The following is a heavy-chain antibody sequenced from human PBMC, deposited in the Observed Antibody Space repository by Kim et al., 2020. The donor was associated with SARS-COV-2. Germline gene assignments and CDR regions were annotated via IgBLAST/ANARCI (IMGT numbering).Heavy chain of an antibody. CDR3: ARESGGGRGWYRREYNW. CDR1: GGSFSGYY. J-gene: IGHJ5*01. V-gene: IGHV4-34*01. Sequence: SETLSLTCAVYGGSFSGYYWSWIRQPPGNGLEWIGEINHSGSTNYNPSLKSRVTISVDTSKNQFSLKLSSVTAADTAVYYCARESGGGRGWYRREYNW. CDR2: INHSGST. D-gene: IGHD6-19*01.